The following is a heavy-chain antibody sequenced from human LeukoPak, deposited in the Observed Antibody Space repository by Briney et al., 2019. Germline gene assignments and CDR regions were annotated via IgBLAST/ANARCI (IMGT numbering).Heavy chain of an antibody. CDR2: IYRTGST. D-gene: IGHD2-2*01. CDR3: ARGDCSSTICYSPMDV. V-gene: IGHV4-38-2*02. CDR1: GYSINSGYY. Sequence: SETLSLTCTVSGYSINSGYYWVWIRQPPGKGLEWIGSIYRTGSTNYNPSLKSRVTISVDTSKNQFSLKVRSVTAADTAVYYCARGDCSSTICYSPMDVWGKGTTVTVSS. J-gene: IGHJ6*03.